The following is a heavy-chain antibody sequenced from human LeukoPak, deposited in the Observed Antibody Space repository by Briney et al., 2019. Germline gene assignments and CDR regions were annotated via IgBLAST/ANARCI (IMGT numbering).Heavy chain of an antibody. Sequence: ASVKVSCRVSGYTLTELSMHWVRQAPGKGLEWMGGFDPEDGETIYAQKFQGRVTMTEDTSTDTAYMELSSLRSEDTAVYYCAETVVITTGDAFDIWGQGTMVIVSS. V-gene: IGHV1-24*01. CDR1: GYTLTELS. CDR3: AETVVITTGDAFDI. CDR2: FDPEDGET. J-gene: IGHJ3*02. D-gene: IGHD3-22*01.